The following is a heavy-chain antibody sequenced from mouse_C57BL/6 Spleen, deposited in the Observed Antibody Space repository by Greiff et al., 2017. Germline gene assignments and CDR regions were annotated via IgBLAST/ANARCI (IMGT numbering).Heavy chain of an antibody. CDR2: ISSFGSTI. D-gene: IGHD2-4*01. J-gene: IGHJ4*01. V-gene: IGHV5-17*01. Sequence: EVKLMESGGGLVKPGGSLKLSCAASGFTFSDYGMHWVRQAPGKGLEWVAYISSFGSTIYYADTVKGRFTISRDNAKNTLFLQMTSLRSVDTAMYYSADDDDEDYAMDYWGQGTSVTVSS. CDR1: GFTFSDYG. CDR3: ADDDDEDYAMDY.